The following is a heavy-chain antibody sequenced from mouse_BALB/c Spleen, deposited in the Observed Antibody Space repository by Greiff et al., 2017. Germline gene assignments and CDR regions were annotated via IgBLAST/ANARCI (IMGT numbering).Heavy chain of an antibody. CDR3: ARGDYDGDYFDY. V-gene: IGHV2-9*02. D-gene: IGHD2-4*01. CDR2: IWAGGST. Sequence: VKLMESGPGLVAPSQSLSITCTVSGFSLTSYGVHWVRQPPGKGLEWLGVIWAGGSTNYNSALMSRLSISKDNSKSQVFLKMNSLQTDDTAMYYCARGDYDGDYFDYWGQGTTLAVSS. J-gene: IGHJ2*01. CDR1: GFSLTSYG.